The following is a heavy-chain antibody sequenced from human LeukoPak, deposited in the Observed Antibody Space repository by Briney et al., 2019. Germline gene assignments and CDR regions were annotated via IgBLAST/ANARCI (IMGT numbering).Heavy chain of an antibody. D-gene: IGHD2-2*01. CDR2: INPNSGGT. CDR1: GYTFTGYY. Sequence: ASVKVSCKASGYTFTGYYMHWVRQAPGQGLEWMGRINPNSGGTNYAQKFQGRVTMTRDTSISTAYMELSRLRSDDTAVYYCARGIVVVPAAKNWFDPWGQGTLVTVSS. J-gene: IGHJ5*02. CDR3: ARGIVVVPAAKNWFDP. V-gene: IGHV1-2*06.